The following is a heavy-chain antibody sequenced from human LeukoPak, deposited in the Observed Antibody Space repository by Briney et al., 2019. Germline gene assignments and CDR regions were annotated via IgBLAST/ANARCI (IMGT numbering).Heavy chain of an antibody. D-gene: IGHD2-2*01. CDR2: INSDGSST. J-gene: IGHJ6*03. CDR1: GFTFSSYW. Sequence: PGGSLRLSCAASGFTFSSYWMHWVRQAPGKGLVWVSRINSDGSSTSYADSVKGRFTISRDNAKNTLYLQMNSLRAEDTAVYYCARDCSSSSCYYYYYMDVWGKGTTVTISS. V-gene: IGHV3-74*01. CDR3: ARDCSSSSCYYYYYMDV.